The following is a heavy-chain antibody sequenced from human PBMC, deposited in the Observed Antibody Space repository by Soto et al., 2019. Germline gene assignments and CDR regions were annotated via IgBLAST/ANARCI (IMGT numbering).Heavy chain of an antibody. CDR2: ISYSGST. J-gene: IGHJ4*02. V-gene: IGHV4-59*01. Sequence: QVQLQESGPGLVKPSETLSLTCTVSSDSISSYYWSWIRQPPGKRLEWIGYISYSGSTDYNPSLKSRVTISVDTSKNQFSLKFSSVTAADTAVYYCARGTSWQLPFDYWGQGTLVTVSS. CDR3: ARGTSWQLPFDY. CDR1: SDSISSYY. D-gene: IGHD6-13*01.